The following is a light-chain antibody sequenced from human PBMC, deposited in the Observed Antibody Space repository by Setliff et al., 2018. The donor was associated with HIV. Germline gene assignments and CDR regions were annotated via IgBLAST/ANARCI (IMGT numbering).Light chain of an antibody. CDR2: EVS. CDR3: SSNTRSRTRV. Sequence: LTQPASVSGSPGQSITISCTGTSSDVGGYNYVSWYQQHPGKVPKLIIYEVSNQPSGVSNRFSGSKSDNTASLTISGLQAEDEADYYCSSNTRSRTRVFGTGTKVTV. CDR1: SSDVGGYNY. J-gene: IGLJ1*01. V-gene: IGLV2-14*01.